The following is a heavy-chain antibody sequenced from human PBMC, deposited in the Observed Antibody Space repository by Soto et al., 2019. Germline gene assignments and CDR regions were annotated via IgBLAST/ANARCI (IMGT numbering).Heavy chain of an antibody. CDR1: GDSISSGGYY. D-gene: IGHD3-9*01. CDR3: ARSPHFDGYNDY. V-gene: IGHV4-31*03. CDR2: IYYSGSN. J-gene: IGHJ4*02. Sequence: QVQLQESGPGLVKPSQTLSLTCTVSGDSISSGGYYWSWIRQHPGKGLEWIAHIYYSGSNYYNPSLKGRVTISIDTSKNLVSLKLSSVTETDTAVYYCARSPHFDGYNDYWGQGTLVTVSS.